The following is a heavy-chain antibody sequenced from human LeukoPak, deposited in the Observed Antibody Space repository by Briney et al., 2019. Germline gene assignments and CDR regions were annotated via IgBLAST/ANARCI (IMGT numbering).Heavy chain of an antibody. D-gene: IGHD3-10*01. CDR1: GFTFRSYA. V-gene: IGHV3-23*01. J-gene: IGHJ4*02. Sequence: GGSLRLSCAASGFTFRSYAMSWVRKAPGKGLEWVSAISDNGGSTYYAASVKGRFTISRDNSKNTLCLQMNSLRAEDTAVYYCAVRPLWFGELSFDYWGQGTLVTVSS. CDR3: AVRPLWFGELSFDY. CDR2: ISDNGGST.